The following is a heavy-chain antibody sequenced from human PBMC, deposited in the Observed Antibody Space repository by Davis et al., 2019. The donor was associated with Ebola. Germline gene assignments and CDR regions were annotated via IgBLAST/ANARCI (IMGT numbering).Heavy chain of an antibody. CDR1: GFTFSSYV. Sequence: GESLKISCAASGFTFSSYVIHWVRQAPGKGLEWVAVMAIDGSNVKQYTDSVKGRFTISRDNSKNTLYLQMNSLRAEDTAVYYCTKDLAYDLWSGYTGDYWGQGTLVTVSS. CDR3: TKDLAYDLWSGYTGDY. D-gene: IGHD3-3*01. CDR2: MAIDGSNVK. J-gene: IGHJ4*02. V-gene: IGHV3-30*04.